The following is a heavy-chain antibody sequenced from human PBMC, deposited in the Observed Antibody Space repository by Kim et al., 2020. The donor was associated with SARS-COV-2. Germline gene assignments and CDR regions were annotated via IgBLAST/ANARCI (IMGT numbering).Heavy chain of an antibody. CDR3: AKGWGFYS. D-gene: IGHD3-16*01. CDR2: DASDE. J-gene: IGHJ4*02. Sequence: DASDESYAETVKGRFTISRGNARNSLYLQRNNLRVEDTAVYYCAKGWGFYSWGKGTLVTVAS. V-gene: IGHV3-7*01.